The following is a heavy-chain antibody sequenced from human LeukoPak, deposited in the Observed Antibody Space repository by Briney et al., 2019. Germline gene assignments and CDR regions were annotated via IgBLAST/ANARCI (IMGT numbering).Heavy chain of an antibody. CDR3: ARDLNLKYSSSWYPCDY. V-gene: IGHV3-30*01. Sequence: GRSLRLSCAASGFTLSSYAMHWVRQAPGKGLEWVAVISYDGSNKYYADSVKGRFTISRDNSKNTLYLQMNSLRAEDTAVYYCARDLNLKYSSSWYPCDYWGQGTLVTVSS. CDR2: ISYDGSNK. CDR1: GFTLSSYA. D-gene: IGHD6-13*01. J-gene: IGHJ4*02.